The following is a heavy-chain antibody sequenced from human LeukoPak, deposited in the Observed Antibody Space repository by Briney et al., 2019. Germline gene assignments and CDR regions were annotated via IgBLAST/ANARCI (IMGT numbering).Heavy chain of an antibody. Sequence: GGSLRLSCAASGFTFSSYWMSWVRQAPGKGLEWVANIKQDGSEKYYVDSVKGRFTISRDNAKNSLYLQMNSLRAEDTAVYYCARVPGFWSGYYYFDYWGQGTLVTVSS. J-gene: IGHJ4*02. V-gene: IGHV3-7*01. D-gene: IGHD3-3*01. CDR1: GFTFSSYW. CDR3: ARVPGFWSGYYYFDY. CDR2: IKQDGSEK.